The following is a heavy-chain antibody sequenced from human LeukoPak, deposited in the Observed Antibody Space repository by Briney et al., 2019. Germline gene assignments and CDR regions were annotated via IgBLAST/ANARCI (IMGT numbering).Heavy chain of an antibody. CDR1: GYTFTTHD. CDR2: MNPKSGNT. V-gene: IGHV1-8*01. CDR3: AWRDGYSFDF. D-gene: IGHD5-24*01. J-gene: IGHJ4*02. Sequence: ASVKVSCRTSGYTFTTHDINWVRQATGQALEWMGWMNPKSGNTGYAQKFQGRVTMTRNTSISTAYMELSSLRSEDTAVYYCAWRDGYSFDFWGQGTLVTLSS.